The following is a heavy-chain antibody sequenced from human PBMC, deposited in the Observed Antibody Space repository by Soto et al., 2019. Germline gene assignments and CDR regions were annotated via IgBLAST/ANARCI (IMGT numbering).Heavy chain of an antibody. V-gene: IGHV6-1*01. J-gene: IGHJ6*02. CDR1: GDSVSSNSAA. D-gene: IGHD5-12*01. CDR3: ARWGRWLQFAHYYYGMDV. CDR2: TYYRSKWYN. Sequence: PSQTLSLTCAISGDSVSSNSAAWNWIRQSPSRGLDWLGRTYYRSKWYNDYAVSVKSRITINPDTSKNQFSLQLNSVTPEDAAVYYCARWGRWLQFAHYYYGMDVWGQGTTVTVSS.